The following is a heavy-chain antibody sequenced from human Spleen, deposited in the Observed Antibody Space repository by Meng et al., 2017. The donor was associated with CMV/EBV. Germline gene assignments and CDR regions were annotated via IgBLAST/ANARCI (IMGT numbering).Heavy chain of an antibody. CDR2: INPNSGGT. CDR3: ARAPPYSSSSHYYYGMDV. J-gene: IGHJ6*02. CDR1: GYTFTGYY. Sequence: ASVKVSCKASGYTFTGYYMHWVRQAPGQGLEWMGWINPNSGGTNYAQKFQGRVTMTRDTSISTAYMELSRLRSDDTAVYYCARAPPYSSSSHYYYGMDVWGQGTTVTV. D-gene: IGHD6-6*01. V-gene: IGHV1-2*02.